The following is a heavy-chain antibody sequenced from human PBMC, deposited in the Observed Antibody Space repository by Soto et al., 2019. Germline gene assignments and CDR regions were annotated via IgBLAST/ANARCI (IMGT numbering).Heavy chain of an antibody. V-gene: IGHV1-2*04. D-gene: IGHD3-22*01. CDR3: ARDGSDYYDSSGYYPYYYYGMDV. CDR1: GYTFTGYY. Sequence: ASVKVSCKASGYTFTGYYMHWVRQAPGQGLEWMGWINPNSGGTNYAQKFQGWVTMTRDTSISTAYMELSRLRPDDTAGYYCARDGSDYYDSSGYYPYYYYGMDVWGQGTTVTVSS. J-gene: IGHJ6*02. CDR2: INPNSGGT.